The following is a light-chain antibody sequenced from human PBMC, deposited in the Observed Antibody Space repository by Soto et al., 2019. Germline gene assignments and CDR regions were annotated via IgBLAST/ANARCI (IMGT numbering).Light chain of an antibody. Sequence: DIQMTQSPSPLSASVGDRVTITCRASQGISAFVDWYQQKPGKAPKLLIYAASILRSGVPSRFSGSGSGTDFTLTISSLQPEDVATYYCQKYHSVPLTFGGGTKVEIK. CDR1: QGISAF. V-gene: IGKV1-27*01. J-gene: IGKJ4*01. CDR3: QKYHSVPLT. CDR2: AAS.